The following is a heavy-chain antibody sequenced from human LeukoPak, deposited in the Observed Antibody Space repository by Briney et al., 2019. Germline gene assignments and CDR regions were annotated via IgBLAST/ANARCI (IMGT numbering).Heavy chain of an antibody. Sequence: NPSETLSLTCTVSGGSISSSSYYWGWIRQPPGRGLEWIGSIYYGGSTYYNPSLKSRVTISVDTSKNQFSLKLSSVTAADTAVYYCARHLRGYSSSWYYFDYWGQGTLVTVSS. D-gene: IGHD6-13*01. CDR1: GGSISSSSYY. CDR2: IYYGGST. J-gene: IGHJ4*02. V-gene: IGHV4-39*01. CDR3: ARHLRGYSSSWYYFDY.